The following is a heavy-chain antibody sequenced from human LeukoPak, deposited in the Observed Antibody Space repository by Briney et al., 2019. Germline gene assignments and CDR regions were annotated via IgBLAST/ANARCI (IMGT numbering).Heavy chain of an antibody. CDR2: VNSDGSST. D-gene: IGHD3-10*01. CDR1: GFTFRSYW. V-gene: IGHV3-74*01. Sequence: PGGSLRLSCVVSGFTFRSYWMSWVRQAPGKGLVWVSRVNSDGSSTSYADSVKGRFTISRDNAKNTLYLQTNSLRAEDTAVYYCARVLLWFGEASFDIWGQGTMVTVSS. CDR3: ARVLLWFGEASFDI. J-gene: IGHJ3*02.